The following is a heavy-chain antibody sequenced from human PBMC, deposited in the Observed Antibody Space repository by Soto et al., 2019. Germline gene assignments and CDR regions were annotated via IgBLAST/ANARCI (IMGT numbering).Heavy chain of an antibody. CDR1: GGTFSSYA. D-gene: IGHD2-15*01. CDR3: ASEYCSGGSCYSEYYYYYYGMDV. J-gene: IGHJ6*02. V-gene: IGHV1-69*13. CDR2: IIPIFGTA. Sequence: SVKVSCKASGGTFSSYAISWVRQAPGQGLEWMGGIIPIFGTANYAQKFQGRVTITADESTSTAYMELSSLRSEDTAVYYCASEYCSGGSCYSEYYYYYYGMDVWGQGTTVTVSS.